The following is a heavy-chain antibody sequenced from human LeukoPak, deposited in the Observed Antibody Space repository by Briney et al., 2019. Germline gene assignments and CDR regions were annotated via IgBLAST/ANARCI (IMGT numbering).Heavy chain of an antibody. CDR3: AKGGVSGWYTPRPDS. Sequence: GGSLRLSCAASGFTFSTYAMSWVRQAPGKGLEWVSGMTDSGGGTYYADSVKGRFTISRDNSKNTLYLQINSLGAEDTAVYYCAKGGVSGWYTPRPDSWGQGTLVTVSS. CDR1: GFTFSTYA. J-gene: IGHJ4*02. D-gene: IGHD6-19*01. CDR2: MTDSGGGT. V-gene: IGHV3-23*01.